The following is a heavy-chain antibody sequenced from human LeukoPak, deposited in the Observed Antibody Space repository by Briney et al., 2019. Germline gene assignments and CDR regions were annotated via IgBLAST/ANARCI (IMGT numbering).Heavy chain of an antibody. V-gene: IGHV3-7*05. D-gene: IGHD6-6*01. CDR2: IKEDGSEE. CDR1: GFTFSDYW. J-gene: IGHJ6*02. CDR3: ARDPYSSTWSYGMDV. Sequence: GGSLRLSCAASGFTFSDYWMSWVPQAPGKGLEWVGNIKEDGSEEVYEDSVKGRFTISRDNAKNSLFLQMNTLRAEDTAVYYCARDPYSSTWSYGMDVWGQGATVTVSS.